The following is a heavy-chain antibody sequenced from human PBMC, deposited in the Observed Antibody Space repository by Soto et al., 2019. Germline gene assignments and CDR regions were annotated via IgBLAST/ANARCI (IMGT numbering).Heavy chain of an antibody. CDR2: INAGNGNT. V-gene: IGHV1-3*01. CDR1: GYTFTSYA. J-gene: IGHJ4*02. D-gene: IGHD6-6*01. Sequence: ASVKVSCKASGYTFTSYAMHWVRQAPGQRLEWMGWINAGNGNTKYSQKFQGRVTITRDTSASTAYMELSSLRSEDTAVYYCARAYSSSLLYYFDYWGQGTLVTVSS. CDR3: ARAYSSSLLYYFDY.